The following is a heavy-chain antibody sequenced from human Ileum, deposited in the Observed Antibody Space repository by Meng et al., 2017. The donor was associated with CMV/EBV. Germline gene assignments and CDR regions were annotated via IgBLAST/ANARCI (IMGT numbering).Heavy chain of an antibody. CDR1: GYTFTDYY. Sequence: ASVKVSCKASGYTFTDYYIHWVRQAPGQGLEWMGWINPNSGGTNYAQKFQGRVTMTRDTSINTAYMELSSLRSEDTAVYYCARDRRGGGYYDSSGPGGWFDPWGQGTLVTVSS. D-gene: IGHD3-22*01. V-gene: IGHV1-2*02. J-gene: IGHJ5*02. CDR2: INPNSGGT. CDR3: ARDRRGGGYYDSSGPGGWFDP.